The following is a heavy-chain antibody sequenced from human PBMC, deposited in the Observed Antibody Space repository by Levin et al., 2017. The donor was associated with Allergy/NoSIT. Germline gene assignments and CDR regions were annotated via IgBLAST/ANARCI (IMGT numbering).Heavy chain of an antibody. CDR1: GFIFNDHY. CDR2: TRHKPESYRT. J-gene: IGHJ4*02. D-gene: IGHD3/OR15-3a*01. V-gene: IGHV3-72*01. CDR3: VVMISGVPY. Sequence: PGGSLRLSCAASGFIFNDHYMDWVRQAPGKGLEWLGRTRHKPESYRTDYAASVQGRITISRDDSKNSLSLHMNSLKTEDTAVYFCVVMISGVPYWGQGTLVTVSS.